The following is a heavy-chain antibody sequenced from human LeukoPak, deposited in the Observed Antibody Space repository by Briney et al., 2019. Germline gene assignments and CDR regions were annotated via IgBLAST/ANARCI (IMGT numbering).Heavy chain of an antibody. D-gene: IGHD6-13*01. Sequence: ASVKVSCKASGYTFTSYAMHWVRQAPGQRLEWMGWINAGNGNTKYSQKFQGRVTITRDTSASTAYMELSSLRSEDTAVHYCAREANAQQLVLRGVYYFDYWGQGTLVTVSS. J-gene: IGHJ4*02. V-gene: IGHV1-3*01. CDR3: AREANAQQLVLRGVYYFDY. CDR2: INAGNGNT. CDR1: GYTFTSYA.